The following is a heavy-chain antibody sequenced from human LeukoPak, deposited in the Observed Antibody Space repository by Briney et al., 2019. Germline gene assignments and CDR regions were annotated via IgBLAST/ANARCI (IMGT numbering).Heavy chain of an antibody. D-gene: IGHD3-10*01. CDR1: GGSISSYY. CDR2: IYYSGST. J-gene: IGHJ4*02. CDR3: ARGGMVRGVINTYYFDY. V-gene: IGHV4-59*01. Sequence: PSETLSLTCTVSGGSISSYYWSWIRQPPGKGLEWIGYIYYSGSTNYNPSLKSRVTISVDTSKNQFSLKLSSVTAADTAVYYCARGGMVRGVINTYYFDYWGQGTLVTVSS.